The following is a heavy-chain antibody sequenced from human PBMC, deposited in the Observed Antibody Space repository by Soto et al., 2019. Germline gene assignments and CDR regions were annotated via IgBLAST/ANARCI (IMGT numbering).Heavy chain of an antibody. CDR1: GGTFSRYA. CDR2: IVPMFGTA. CDR3: ARGTYDFWSGSAKKEYYYGMDV. D-gene: IGHD3-3*01. J-gene: IGHJ6*02. V-gene: IGHV1-69*01. Sequence: QVQLVQSGAEVKKPGSSVKVSCKASGGTFSRYALSWVRQAPGQGPEWMGGIVPMFGTANYAQKFQGRVTITADESTSTAYMQLSSLRSEDTAVYYCARGTYDFWSGSAKKEYYYGMDVWGQGTTVTVSS.